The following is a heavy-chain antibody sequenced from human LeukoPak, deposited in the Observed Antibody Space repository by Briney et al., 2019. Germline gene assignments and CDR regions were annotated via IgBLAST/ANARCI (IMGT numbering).Heavy chain of an antibody. V-gene: IGHV4-38-2*02. J-gene: IGHJ6*04. CDR1: DYSISSGYY. CDR2: IYHSGST. CDR3: ARDVPVVVPAAMPMDV. D-gene: IGHD2-2*01. Sequence: KPSETLSLTCTVSDYSISSGYYWGWIRQPPGKGLEWIGSIYHSGSTYYNPSLKSRVTISVDTSKNQFSLKLSSVTAADTAVYYCARDVPVVVPAAMPMDVWGKGTTVTVSS.